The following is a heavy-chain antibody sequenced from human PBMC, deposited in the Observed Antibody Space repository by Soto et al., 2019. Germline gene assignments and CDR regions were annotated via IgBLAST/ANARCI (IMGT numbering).Heavy chain of an antibody. CDR3: ASPRGSGISLTGYYKDYYYYGMDV. CDR2: IIPIFGTA. V-gene: IGHV1-69*13. D-gene: IGHD3-9*01. J-gene: IGHJ6*02. CDR1: GGTFSSYA. Sequence: GASVKVSCKASGGTFSSYAISWVRHAPGQGLEWMGGIIPIFGTANYAQKFQGRVTITADESTSTAYMELSSLRSEDTAVYYCASPRGSGISLTGYYKDYYYYGMDVWGQGTTVTVSS.